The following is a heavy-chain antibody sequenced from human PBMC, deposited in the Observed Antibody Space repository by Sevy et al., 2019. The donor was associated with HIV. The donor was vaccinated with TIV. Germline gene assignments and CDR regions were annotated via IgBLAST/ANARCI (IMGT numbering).Heavy chain of an antibody. Sequence: GGSLRLSCAASGFTFSGSTIHWVRQASGKGLEWVGRIRSKANSYATADAASVKGRFTISRDNSRNTAYLQMNSLKTEDTAVYYCTRPFRDGYNYWWFDPWGQGTLVTVSS. CDR1: GFTFSGST. CDR3: TRPFRDGYNYWWFDP. J-gene: IGHJ5*02. D-gene: IGHD5-12*01. CDR2: IRSKANSYAT. V-gene: IGHV3-73*01.